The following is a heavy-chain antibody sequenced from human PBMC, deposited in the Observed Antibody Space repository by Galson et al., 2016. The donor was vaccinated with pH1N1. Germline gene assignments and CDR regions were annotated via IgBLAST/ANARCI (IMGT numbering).Heavy chain of an antibody. CDR3: ARDLYGGFQLPSYYYYGLDV. J-gene: IGHJ6*01. Sequence: SVKVSCKASGYRFSGYYIHWVRQAPGQGLEWMGRINPSSGGTKFAQKFQGRVILTRDTSIITAYMEVDALSSDDAAVYYCARDLYGGFQLPSYYYYGLDVWGQGTTVTVSS. D-gene: IGHD4/OR15-4a*01. CDR1: GYRFSGYY. V-gene: IGHV1-2*06. CDR2: INPSSGGT.